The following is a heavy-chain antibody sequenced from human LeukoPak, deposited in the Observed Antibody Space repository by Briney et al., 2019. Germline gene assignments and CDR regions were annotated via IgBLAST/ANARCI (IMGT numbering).Heavy chain of an antibody. V-gene: IGHV3-23*01. CDR1: EFTFDNYA. D-gene: IGHD1-26*01. J-gene: IGHJ4*02. Sequence: GGSLRLSCAASEFTFDNYAMSWVRQAPGKGLEWVSVISGSGYYSYYADSVKGRFTDSRDNSKTTLYLQMNSLRADDTAVYYCAKGGPTGSNYFDFWGQGTLVTVSS. CDR2: ISGSGYYS. CDR3: AKGGPTGSNYFDF.